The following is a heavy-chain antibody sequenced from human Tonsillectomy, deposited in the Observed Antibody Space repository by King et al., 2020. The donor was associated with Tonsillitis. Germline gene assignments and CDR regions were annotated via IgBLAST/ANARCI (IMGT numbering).Heavy chain of an antibody. Sequence: VQLVESGGGVVQPGRSLRLSCAASGFTFSSYGMHWVRQAQGKGREGVAVISYDGSNKYYADSVKGRLTISRDNSKNTLYLQMNSLRAEDTAVYYCTRDRDDYIFDYWGQGKLVTVSS. CDR1: GFTFSSYG. J-gene: IGHJ4*02. CDR2: ISYDGSNK. CDR3: TRDRDDYIFDY. D-gene: IGHD4/OR15-4a*01. V-gene: IGHV3-33*05.